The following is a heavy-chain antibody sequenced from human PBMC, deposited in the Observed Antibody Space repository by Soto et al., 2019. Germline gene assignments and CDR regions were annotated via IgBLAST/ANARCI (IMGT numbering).Heavy chain of an antibody. CDR1: GFTFSRYG. J-gene: IGHJ4*02. CDR3: AKGFLSGGYCANGVCYHFDY. D-gene: IGHD2-8*01. Sequence: QVQLVESGGGVVQPGGSLRLSCAASGFTFSRYGMHWVRQAPGKGLEWVAVMSYDGNNKYYADSVKGRFTVSRDNSRNTQYLQMNILKVEDTAVYFCAKGFLSGGYCANGVCYHFDYWGQGTPVTVSS. V-gene: IGHV3-30*18. CDR2: MSYDGNNK.